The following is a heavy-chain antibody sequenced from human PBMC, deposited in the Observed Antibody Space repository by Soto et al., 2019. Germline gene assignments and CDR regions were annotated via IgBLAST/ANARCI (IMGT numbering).Heavy chain of an antibody. CDR1: GYPFTSYV. Sequence: ASLKLSCKSSGYPFTSYVISWVRQAPGQGLEWMGWISAYNGNTNYAQKLQGRVTMTTDTSTSTAYMELRSLRSDDTAVYYCARDRVTAAGGGEPHNWLDPWGQGTLVTVSS. CDR2: ISAYNGNT. V-gene: IGHV1-18*01. CDR3: ARDRVTAAGGGEPHNWLDP. D-gene: IGHD6-13*01. J-gene: IGHJ5*02.